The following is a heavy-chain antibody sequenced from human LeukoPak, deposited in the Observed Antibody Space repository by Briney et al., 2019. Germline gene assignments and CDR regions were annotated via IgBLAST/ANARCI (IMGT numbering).Heavy chain of an antibody. D-gene: IGHD3-22*01. CDR1: GFTFSSYG. Sequence: GGSLRLSCAASGFTFSSYGVHWVRQAPGKGLEWVAVIWYDGSNKYYADSVKGRFTISRDNSENTLYLQMNSLRAEDTAVYYCARERHYYDSCGYYFEDYYFDYWGQGTLVTVSS. CDR2: IWYDGSNK. CDR3: ARERHYYDSCGYYFEDYYFDY. V-gene: IGHV3-33*01. J-gene: IGHJ4*02.